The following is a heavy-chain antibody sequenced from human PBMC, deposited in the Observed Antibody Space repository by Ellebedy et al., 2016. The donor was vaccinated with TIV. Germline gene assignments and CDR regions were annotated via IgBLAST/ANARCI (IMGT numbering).Heavy chain of an antibody. V-gene: IGHV3-53*01. CDR2: IYSGGST. CDR3: ATRDYDLWSGVSYYYYMDV. J-gene: IGHJ6*03. Sequence: GGSLRLSXAASGFTVSSNYMSWVRQAPGKGLEWVSVIYSGGSTFYADSEKGRFTISRDNSKNTLYLQMNSLRAEDTAVYYCATRDYDLWSGVSYYYYMDVWGKGTTVTVSS. CDR1: GFTVSSNY. D-gene: IGHD3-3*01.